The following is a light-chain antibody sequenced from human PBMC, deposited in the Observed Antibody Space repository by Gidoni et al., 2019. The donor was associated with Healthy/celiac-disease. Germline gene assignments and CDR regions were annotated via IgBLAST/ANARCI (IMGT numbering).Light chain of an antibody. CDR3: QAWDSSPAV. CDR1: KLGDKY. V-gene: IGLV3-1*01. J-gene: IGLJ3*02. CDR2: QDS. Sequence: SYDLNQPPSVSGSPGQTASITCSGDKLGDKYACWYQQKPGQSPVLVIYQDSKRPSGIPERFSGSNSGNTATLTISGTQAMDEADYYCQAWDSSPAVFGGGTKLTVL.